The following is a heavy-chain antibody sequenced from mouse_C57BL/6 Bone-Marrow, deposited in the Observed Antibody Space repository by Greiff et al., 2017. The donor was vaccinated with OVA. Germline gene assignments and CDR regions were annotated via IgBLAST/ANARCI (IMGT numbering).Heavy chain of an antibody. CDR1: GYTFTSYW. J-gene: IGHJ2*01. V-gene: IGHV1-5*01. CDR2: LYPGNSDT. Sequence: VQLKESGTVLARPGASVKMSCKTSGYTFTSYWMHWVKQRPGQGLEWIGALYPGNSDTSYNQKVKGKAKLTAATSASIAYMELSSLTNEDAAVYYCTRGGTYYSNCFDYWGQGTTLTVSS. D-gene: IGHD2-5*01. CDR3: TRGGTYYSNCFDY.